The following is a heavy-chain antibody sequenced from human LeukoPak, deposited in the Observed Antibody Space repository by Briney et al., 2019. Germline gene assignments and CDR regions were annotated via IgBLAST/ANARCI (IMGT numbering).Heavy chain of an antibody. D-gene: IGHD3-22*01. V-gene: IGHV3-74*01. Sequence: GGSLRLSCAASGFTFSRYWMHWVRQAPGKGLVWVSRIDGDGSATSYADSVKGGFTISRDNAKNTLYLRMNSLRAEDTAVYYCATGNYYDSRGYYTFGHWGQGTLVTVSS. CDR1: GFTFSRYW. CDR3: ATGNYYDSRGYYTFGH. J-gene: IGHJ1*01. CDR2: IDGDGSAT.